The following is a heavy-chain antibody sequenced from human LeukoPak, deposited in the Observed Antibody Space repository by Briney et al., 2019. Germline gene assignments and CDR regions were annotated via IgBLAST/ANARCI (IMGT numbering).Heavy chain of an antibody. CDR3: ARDLGGYESPV. J-gene: IGHJ4*02. CDR1: GFTFSTYN. D-gene: IGHD5-12*01. V-gene: IGHV3-21*01. Sequence: GGSLRLSCAASGFTFSTYNMNWVRQAPGKGLEWVSSITSSSTYIYYADSVKGRFTISRDNAKNSLYLQMNSLRAEDMAVYYCARDLGGYESPVWGQGTLVTVSS. CDR2: ITSSSTYI.